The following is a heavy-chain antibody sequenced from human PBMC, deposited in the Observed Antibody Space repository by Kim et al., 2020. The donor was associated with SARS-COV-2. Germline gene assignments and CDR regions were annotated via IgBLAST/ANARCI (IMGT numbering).Heavy chain of an antibody. J-gene: IGHJ4*02. CDR2: ISSSSSTI. CDR3: ARLHCTNSVCYYYFDY. D-gene: IGHD2-8*01. CDR1: GFTFSSYS. Sequence: GGSLRLSCAASGFTFSSYSMNWVRQAPGKGMEWVSYISSSSSTIYYADSVKGRFTISRDNPKNSLYLQMNSLRDEDTAVYYCARLHCTNSVCYYYFDYWGQGTLVTVSS. V-gene: IGHV3-48*02.